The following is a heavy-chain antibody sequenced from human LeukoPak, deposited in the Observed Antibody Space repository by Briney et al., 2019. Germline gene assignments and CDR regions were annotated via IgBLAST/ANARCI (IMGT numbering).Heavy chain of an antibody. Sequence: SETLSLTCTVSGGSISSYYWSWIRQPPGKGLEWIGYIYYSGSTNYNPSLKGRVTISVDTSKNQFSLKLSSVTAADTAVYYCARYGDYAPRGFDPWGQGTLVTVSS. CDR3: ARYGDYAPRGFDP. CDR1: GGSISSYY. CDR2: IYYSGST. V-gene: IGHV4-59*08. D-gene: IGHD4-17*01. J-gene: IGHJ5*02.